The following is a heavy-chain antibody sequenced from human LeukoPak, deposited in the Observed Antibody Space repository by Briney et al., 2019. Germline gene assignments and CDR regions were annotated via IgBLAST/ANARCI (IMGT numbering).Heavy chain of an antibody. V-gene: IGHV3-74*01. CDR3: ARDRYYDFWSGYFYYYGMDV. CDR2: INSDGSST. J-gene: IGHJ6*02. CDR1: GFTFSSYW. Sequence: PGGSLRLSCAASGFTFSSYWMHWVRHAPGKGLAWVSRINSDGSSTSYADSVKGRFTISRDNAKNTLYLQMNSLRAEDAAVYYCARDRYYDFWSGYFYYYGMDVWGQGTTVTVSS. D-gene: IGHD3-3*01.